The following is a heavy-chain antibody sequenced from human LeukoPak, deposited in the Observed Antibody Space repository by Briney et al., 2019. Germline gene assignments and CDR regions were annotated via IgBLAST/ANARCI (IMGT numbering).Heavy chain of an antibody. CDR3: GRFDSVLGLAD. CDR1: GFSFSFYW. Sequence: QSGGSLRLSCAASGFSFSFYWMSWVRQAPGKGLEWVAYINQDGSEKYYVDSVKGRFTISRDNVNNSLYLQMNGLRDEDTAVYYCGRFDSVLGLADWGQGTLVTVSS. J-gene: IGHJ4*02. D-gene: IGHD7-27*01. V-gene: IGHV3-7*01. CDR2: INQDGSEK.